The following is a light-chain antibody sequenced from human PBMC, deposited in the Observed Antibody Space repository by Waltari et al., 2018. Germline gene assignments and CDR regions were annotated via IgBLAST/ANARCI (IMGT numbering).Light chain of an antibody. V-gene: IGLV2-14*01. J-gene: IGLJ1*01. CDR2: EVS. CDR3: NSFTSSTTLYV. Sequence: QSALTQPASVSGSPGQSITIPCTGTSSDVGGYNSFSWYQQHPGKAPKLMIYEVSNRPSGVSNRFSGSKSGNTASLTISGLQAEDEADYYCNSFTSSTTLYVFGGGTKVTVL. CDR1: SSDVGGYNS.